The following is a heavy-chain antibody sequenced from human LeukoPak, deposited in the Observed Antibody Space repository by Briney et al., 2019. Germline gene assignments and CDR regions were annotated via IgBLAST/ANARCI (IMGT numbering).Heavy chain of an antibody. V-gene: IGHV1-69*05. CDR2: IMPLFGTA. D-gene: IGHD2-2*01. CDR3: ARGPPGYCSSTSCPALGYYYYMDV. Sequence: ASVKVSCKASGYTFTSYGISWVRQAPGQGLEWLGGIMPLFGTAGYAQKFQGRVTITKDESTRTVYLELTSLTSDDTAVYYCARGPPGYCSSTSCPALGYYYYMDVWGKGTTVTVSS. CDR1: GYTFTSYG. J-gene: IGHJ6*03.